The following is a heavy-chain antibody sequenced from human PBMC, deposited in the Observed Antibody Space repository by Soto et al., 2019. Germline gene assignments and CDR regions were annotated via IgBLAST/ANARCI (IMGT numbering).Heavy chain of an antibody. CDR3: ARDNSESNSWWFDP. J-gene: IGHJ5*02. CDR1: GFTFSRYY. V-gene: IGHV1-46*01. CDR2: INPSGAST. D-gene: IGHD1-26*01. Sequence: QVQLVQSGAEVKQPGASVKVSCKASGFTFSRYYMHWIRQAPGQGLEWMGIINPSGASTNYAQKFQRRVTLTRDTSTSTVSMEVSSLRSEDTAVYYCARDNSESNSWWFDPWGQGTLVTVSS.